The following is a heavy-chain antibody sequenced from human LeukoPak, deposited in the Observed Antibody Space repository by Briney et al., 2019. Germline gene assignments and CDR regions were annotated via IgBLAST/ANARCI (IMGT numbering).Heavy chain of an antibody. CDR2: MNPNSGST. Sequence: GASVTVSFTSSGYTFTIYDINWVRQATGQGKEGMGGMNPNSGSTGYAQKFPGTVTITTNTSISTAYMELSSLRSEDTAVYYCARGSSGTYHASYNWFDPWGQGSLVTVSS. CDR3: ARGSSGTYHASYNWFDP. D-gene: IGHD1-26*01. J-gene: IGHJ5*02. V-gene: IGHV1-8*03. CDR1: GYTFTIYD.